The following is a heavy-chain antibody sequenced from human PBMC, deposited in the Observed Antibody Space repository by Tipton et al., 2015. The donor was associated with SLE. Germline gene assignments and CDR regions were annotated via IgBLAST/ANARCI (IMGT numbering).Heavy chain of an antibody. D-gene: IGHD4-23*01. Sequence: TLSLTCTVSGGSISSYYWSWIRQPPGKGLEWIGYIYYSGSTNYNPSLKSRVTISVDTSKNQFSLKLSSVTAADTAVYYCAREATVGTYYYGMDVWGQGTTATVSS. CDR3: AREATVGTYYYGMDV. V-gene: IGHV4-59*01. J-gene: IGHJ6*02. CDR1: GGSISSYY. CDR2: IYYSGST.